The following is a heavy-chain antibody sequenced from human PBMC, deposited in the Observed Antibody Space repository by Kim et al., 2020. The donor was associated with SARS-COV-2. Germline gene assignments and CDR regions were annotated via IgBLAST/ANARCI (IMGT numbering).Heavy chain of an antibody. J-gene: IGHJ3*02. CDR2: A. CDR3: ARGTGLRNFDI. D-gene: IGHD3-10*01. Sequence: ANYAQKFQGRVTITADKSTSTAYMELSSLRSEDTAVYYCARGTGLRNFDIWGQGTMVTVSS. V-gene: IGHV1-69*04.